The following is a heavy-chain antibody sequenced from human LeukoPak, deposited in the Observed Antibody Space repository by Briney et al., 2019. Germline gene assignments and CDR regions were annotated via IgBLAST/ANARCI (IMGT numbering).Heavy chain of an antibody. CDR2: IYHTGTT. V-gene: IGHV4-30-4*01. D-gene: IGHD5-24*01. Sequence: SETLSLTCTVSGGLISRIEYYWSWIRQSPVKGLEWLGHIYHTGTTLYSPHLNNRLTVSVDSSRNQFSLTLNSVTAADTAVYYCASVSVWELATHPGGSFDYWGRGVLVTVSS. J-gene: IGHJ4*02. CDR1: GGLISRIEYY. CDR3: ASVSVWELATHPGGSFDY.